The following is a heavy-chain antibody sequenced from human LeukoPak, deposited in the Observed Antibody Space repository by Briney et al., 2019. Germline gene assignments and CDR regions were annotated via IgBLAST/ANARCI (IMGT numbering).Heavy chain of an antibody. J-gene: IGHJ4*02. Sequence: SETLSLTCTVSGDSITTFNWNWIRQPAGKGLEWIGRIYASGSTNYNPSLMSRVTMSVDTSKNQFSLRLNSVTAADTAVYFCVGSGMSGVNFDLWGQGTLVTVSS. CDR3: VGSGMSGVNFDL. V-gene: IGHV4-4*07. CDR1: GDSITTFN. D-gene: IGHD3-10*01. CDR2: IYASGST.